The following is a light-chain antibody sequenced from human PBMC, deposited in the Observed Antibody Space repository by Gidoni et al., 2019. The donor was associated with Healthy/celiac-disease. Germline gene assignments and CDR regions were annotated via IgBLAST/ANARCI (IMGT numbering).Light chain of an antibody. CDR1: QSLLHSNGYNY. CDR2: LGS. J-gene: IGKJ4*01. CDR3: MQALQTPPWVT. V-gene: IGKV2-28*01. Sequence: DIVMTQSQLSLPVPPGEPASISCRSSQSLLHSNGYNYLDWYLQKPGQSPQLLISLGSNRASGAPDRFSGRGSGTDCTRKISRVEAEDVGVYYCMQALQTPPWVTFGGXTKVEIK.